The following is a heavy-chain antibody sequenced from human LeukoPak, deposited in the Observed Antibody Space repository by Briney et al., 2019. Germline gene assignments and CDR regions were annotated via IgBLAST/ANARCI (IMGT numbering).Heavy chain of an antibody. J-gene: IGHJ4*02. CDR3: ARDSSSWYYFDY. CDR2: IYSGGST. Sequence: GGSLRLSCAASGFTVSSNYMSWVRQAPGKGLEWVSVIYSGGSTYYADSVKGRFTISRDNSKNTLYLQMNSLRAEDTAVYYCARDSSSWYYFDYWGQGPLVTVSS. D-gene: IGHD6-13*01. CDR1: GFTVSSNY. V-gene: IGHV3-53*01.